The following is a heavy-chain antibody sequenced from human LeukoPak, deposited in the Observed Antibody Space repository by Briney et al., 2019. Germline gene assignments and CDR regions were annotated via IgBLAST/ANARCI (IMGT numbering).Heavy chain of an antibody. CDR3: ARLSVIVGAALEYYYYYMDV. Sequence: SETLSLTCAVSGGSISSGGYSWSWIRQPPGKGLEWIGYIYYSGGTNYNPSLKSRVTISADKSKNQVSLKLISVTAADTAVYYCARLSVIVGAALEYYYYYMDVWGQGTAVTVSS. CDR1: GGSISSGGYS. J-gene: IGHJ6*03. CDR2: IYYSGGT. V-gene: IGHV4-61*05. D-gene: IGHD1-26*01.